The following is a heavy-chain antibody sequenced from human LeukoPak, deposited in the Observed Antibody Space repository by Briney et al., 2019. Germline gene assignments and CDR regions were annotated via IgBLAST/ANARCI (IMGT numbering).Heavy chain of an antibody. CDR3: TRPVTTGSPGYYYYYMDV. J-gene: IGHJ6*03. CDR2: IRSKANSYAT. V-gene: IGHV3-73*01. CDR1: GFTFSGSA. Sequence: GGSLRLSCAASGFTFSGSAMHWVRQASGKGLEWVGRIRSKANSYATAYAASVKGRFTIPRDDSKNTAYLQMNSLKTEDTAVYYCTRPVTTGSPGYYYYYMDVWGKGTTVTVSS. D-gene: IGHD4-17*01.